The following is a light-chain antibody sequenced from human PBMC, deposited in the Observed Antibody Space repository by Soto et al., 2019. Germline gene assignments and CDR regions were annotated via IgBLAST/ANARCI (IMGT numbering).Light chain of an antibody. Sequence: EIVLTQSPCTLSLSPWERATLSCRASQSVSSYLAWYQQKPGPAPRLLIHGASNRATGIPDRFSGSGSGTDSTLTISNLEPEDFAVYYCQQHSHWPPWTFGQGTKVDIK. CDR2: GAS. CDR1: QSVSSY. J-gene: IGKJ1*01. CDR3: QQHSHWPPWT. V-gene: IGKV3-11*01.